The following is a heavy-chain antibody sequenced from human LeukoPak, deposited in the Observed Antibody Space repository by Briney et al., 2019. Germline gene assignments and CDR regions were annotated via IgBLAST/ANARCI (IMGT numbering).Heavy chain of an antibody. D-gene: IGHD3-16*02. CDR2: IIPIFGTA. Sequence: ASVKVSCKASGGTFSSYAIRWVRQAPGQGLEWMGGIIPIFGTANYAQKFQGRVTITADKSTITAYMELTILRSDDTCVYCGARVVSPDYDYVWGSYRGTWFDPWGQGTLVTVSS. CDR1: GGTFSSYA. CDR3: ARVVSPDYDYVWGSYRGTWFDP. J-gene: IGHJ5*02. V-gene: IGHV1-69*06.